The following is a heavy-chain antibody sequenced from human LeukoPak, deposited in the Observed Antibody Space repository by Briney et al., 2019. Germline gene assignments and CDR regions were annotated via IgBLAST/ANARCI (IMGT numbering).Heavy chain of an antibody. D-gene: IGHD3-10*01. CDR1: GYSFTSYW. CDR2: IYPGDSDT. V-gene: IGHV5-51*01. J-gene: IGHJ4*02. Sequence: GESLKISCKGSGYSFTSYWIGWMRQKPGKGLEWMGIIYPGDSDTRNSPSLQGQVIISVDKSISTAYLQWSSLKASDTAMYYCARSSHYYYGSGPLHAYYFDYWGQGTLVTVSS. CDR3: ARSSHYYYGSGPLHAYYFDY.